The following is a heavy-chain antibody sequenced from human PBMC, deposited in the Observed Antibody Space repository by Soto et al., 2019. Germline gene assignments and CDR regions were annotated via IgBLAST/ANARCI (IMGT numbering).Heavy chain of an antibody. Sequence: GGSLRLSCAASGFTFSSYGMHWVRQAPGKGLEWVAVISYDGSNKYYADSVKGRFTISRDNSKNTLYLQMNSLRAEDTAVYYCAKDRLRSSSWYYYYGMDVWGQGTTVTVSS. CDR1: GFTFSSYG. CDR3: AKDRLRSSSWYYYYGMDV. J-gene: IGHJ6*02. V-gene: IGHV3-30*18. D-gene: IGHD6-13*01. CDR2: ISYDGSNK.